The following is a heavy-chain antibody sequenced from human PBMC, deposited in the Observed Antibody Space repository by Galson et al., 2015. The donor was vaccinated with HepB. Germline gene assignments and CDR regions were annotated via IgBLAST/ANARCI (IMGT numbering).Heavy chain of an antibody. J-gene: IGHJ5*02. CDR1: GYSFACYW. CDR2: IFPGDSEA. CDR3: ARSADFWSGREDWFDP. V-gene: IGHV5-51*01. Sequence: QSGAEVKKPGESLKISCKGSGYSFACYWIGWVRQMPGKGLEWMGIIFPGDSEARYSPSFQGQVIISADKSISTAYLQWNSLKASDTAIYYCARSADFWSGREDWFDPWGQGTLVTVSS. D-gene: IGHD3-3*01.